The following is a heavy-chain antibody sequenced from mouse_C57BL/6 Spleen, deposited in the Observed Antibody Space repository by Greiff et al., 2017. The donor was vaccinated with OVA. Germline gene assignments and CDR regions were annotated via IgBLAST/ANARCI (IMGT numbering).Heavy chain of an antibody. V-gene: IGHV5-4*03. CDR3: ARADVGYSWFAY. CDR1: GFTFSSYA. D-gene: IGHD2-3*01. CDR2: ISAGGGYT. Sequence: EVMLVESGGGLVKPGGSLKLSCAASGFTFSSYAMSWVRQTPEKRLEWVATISAGGGYTYYPDNVKGRFTITRDNAKNNLYLQMSHLKSEDTAMYYCARADVGYSWFAYWGQGTLVTVSA. J-gene: IGHJ3*01.